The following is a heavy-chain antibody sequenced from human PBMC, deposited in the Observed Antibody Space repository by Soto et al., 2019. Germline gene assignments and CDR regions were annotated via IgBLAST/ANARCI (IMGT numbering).Heavy chain of an antibody. J-gene: IGHJ4*02. V-gene: IGHV3-33*01. CDR1: GFTFSSYG. CDR3: ARDSLDFWSGPPFDY. Sequence: GGSLRLSCAASGFTFSSYGMHWVRQAPGKGLEWVAVIWYDGSNKYYADSVKGRFTISRDNSKNTLYLQMNSLRAEDTAVYYCARDSLDFWSGPPFDYWGQGTLVTVSS. CDR2: IWYDGSNK. D-gene: IGHD3-3*01.